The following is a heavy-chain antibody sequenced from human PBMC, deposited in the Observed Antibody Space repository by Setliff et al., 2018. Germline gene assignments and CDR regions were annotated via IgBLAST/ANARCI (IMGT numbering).Heavy chain of an antibody. D-gene: IGHD3-22*01. V-gene: IGHV3-33*01. CDR3: TRQTSPHPDSSGYYYDLTFYYYMDV. J-gene: IGHJ6*03. CDR1: GLTLINNG. Sequence: GGSLRLSCAASGLTLINNGFHWVRQAPGKGLEWVAIIWHDGTNKYYADSVKGRFDISRDSSKNTVYLQMNSLKTEDTAVYYCTRQTSPHPDSSGYYYDLTFYYYMDVWGKGTTVIVSS. CDR2: IWHDGTNK.